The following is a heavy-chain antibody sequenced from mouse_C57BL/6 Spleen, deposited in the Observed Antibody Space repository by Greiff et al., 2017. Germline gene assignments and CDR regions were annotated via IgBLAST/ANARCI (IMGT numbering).Heavy chain of an antibody. J-gene: IGHJ2*01. V-gene: IGHV1-9*01. CDR3: ARRELGRPFDY. CDR2: ILPGGGSP. Sequence: VKLMESGAELMKPGASVKLSCKATGYTFTGYWIEWVKQRPGHGLEWIGEILPGGGSPNYNEKFKGKATFTVDTSSTTAYMQLSSLTTEDSAIXSCARRELGRPFDYWGQGTTLTVSS. D-gene: IGHD4-1*01. CDR1: GYTFTGYW.